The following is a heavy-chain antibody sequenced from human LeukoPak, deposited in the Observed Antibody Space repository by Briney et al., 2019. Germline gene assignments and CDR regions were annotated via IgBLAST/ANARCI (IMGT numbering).Heavy chain of an antibody. V-gene: IGHV3-20*04. CDR1: GFTFSTYS. CDR3: TRDGGGRYFDWSTLFDY. D-gene: IGHD3-9*01. CDR2: INWNGGST. J-gene: IGHJ4*02. Sequence: GGSLRLSCAASGFTFSTYSMNWVRQAPGKGLEWVSGINWNGGSTGYADSVKGRFTISRDNAKNSLYLQMNSLRAEDTAVYYCTRDGGGRYFDWSTLFDYWGQGTLVTVSS.